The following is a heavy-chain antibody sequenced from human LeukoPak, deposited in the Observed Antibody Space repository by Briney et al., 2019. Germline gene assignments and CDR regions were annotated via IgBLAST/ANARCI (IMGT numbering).Heavy chain of an antibody. CDR1: GYTFSSYY. CDR2: INPSGGST. V-gene: IGHV1-46*01. Sequence: ASVKVSCKASGYTFSSYYMHWVRQAPGQGLEWMGIINPSGGSTKYAQKLQGRVTMTSDTSTSTVYMELSSLRSEDTALYYCARDDSSGPQVYWGQGTLVTVPS. D-gene: IGHD3-22*01. CDR3: ARDDSSGPQVY. J-gene: IGHJ4*02.